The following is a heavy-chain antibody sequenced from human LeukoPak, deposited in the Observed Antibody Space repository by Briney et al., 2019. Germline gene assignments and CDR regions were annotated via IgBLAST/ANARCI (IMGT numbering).Heavy chain of an antibody. CDR3: VTSYYYYYFYMDG. CDR2: IYSSGST. CDR1: GGSINSGSHY. Sequence: SETLSLTCTVSGGSINSGSHYWSWIRQPAGKGLEWIGRIYSSGSTNYNPSLKSRVTMLVDTSKNQFSLKLSSVTAADTAVYYCVTSYYYYYFYMDGWGRGTTVTVSS. J-gene: IGHJ6*03. V-gene: IGHV4-61*02.